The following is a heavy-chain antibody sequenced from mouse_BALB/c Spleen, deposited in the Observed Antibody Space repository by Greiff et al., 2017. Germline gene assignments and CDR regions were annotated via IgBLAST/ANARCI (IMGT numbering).Heavy chain of an antibody. CDR1: GFTFTDYY. CDR3: ARYRGDCYYAIDY. J-gene: IGHJ4*01. CDR2: IRNKANGYTT. Sequence: EVQVVESGGGLVQPGGSLRLSCATSGFTFTDYYMSWVRQPPGKALEWLGFIRNKANGYTTEYSESVKGRFTISRDNSQSSLYLQMNTMRAEDSATYYCARYRGDCYYAIDYWGQGTTVTVSS. V-gene: IGHV7-3*02.